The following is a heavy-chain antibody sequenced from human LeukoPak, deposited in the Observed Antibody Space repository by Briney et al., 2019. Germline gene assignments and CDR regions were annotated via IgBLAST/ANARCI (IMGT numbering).Heavy chain of an antibody. CDR3: ARGHYYSDITFPLHY. Sequence: ASVKVSCKASGYTFSNYGISWVRQAPGQGLEWMGWVSAYNGNTNYAQNLQGRVTMTTDTSTSTAYMELRSLRSDDTAVYFCARGHYYSDITFPLHYWGQGTLVTVSS. D-gene: IGHD3-22*01. V-gene: IGHV1-18*01. CDR1: GYTFSNYG. CDR2: VSAYNGNT. J-gene: IGHJ4*02.